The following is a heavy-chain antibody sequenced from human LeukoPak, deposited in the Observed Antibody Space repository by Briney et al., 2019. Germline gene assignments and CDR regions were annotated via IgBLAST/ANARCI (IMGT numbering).Heavy chain of an antibody. CDR1: GGSISSYY. CDR3: ARATRGAFDI. CDR2: IYYSAST. Sequence: PSETLSLTCTVSGGSISSYYWSWIRQPPGKGLEWIGYIYYSASTNYNPSLKSRVTISVDTSKNQFSLKLSSVTAADTAVYYCARATRGAFDIWGQGTMVTVSS. J-gene: IGHJ3*02. D-gene: IGHD2-2*01. V-gene: IGHV4-59*01.